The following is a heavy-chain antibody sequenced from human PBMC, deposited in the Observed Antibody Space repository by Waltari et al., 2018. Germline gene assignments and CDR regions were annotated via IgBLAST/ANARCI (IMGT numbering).Heavy chain of an antibody. CDR3: ARVRVYCTNGVCYTIFDY. CDR1: GYTFTSYY. J-gene: IGHJ4*02. Sequence: QVQLVQSGTEVKKPGASVKVSCKASGYTFTSYYMHWVRQAPGQGLEWMGIINPSGGSTSDAQKFQGRVTMTRDTSTSTVYMELSSLRSEDTAVYYCARVRVYCTNGVCYTIFDYWGQGTLVTVSS. D-gene: IGHD2-8*01. V-gene: IGHV1-46*01. CDR2: INPSGGST.